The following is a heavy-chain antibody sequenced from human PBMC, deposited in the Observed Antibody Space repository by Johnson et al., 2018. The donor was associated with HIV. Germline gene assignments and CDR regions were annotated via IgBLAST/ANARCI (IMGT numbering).Heavy chain of an antibody. V-gene: IGHV3-66*01. CDR1: GFTVSSNY. D-gene: IGHD3-16*01. CDR3: AWGWGAFDI. CDR2: IYGGGST. J-gene: IGHJ3*02. Sequence: EVQLVESGGGLVQPGGSLRLSCAASGFTVSSNYMSWVRQAPGKGLEWVSVIYGGGSTYYADSVRGRFSTTRDNSKNTLVLQMNSLRAEDTAVYYCAWGWGAFDIWGQGTMVTVSS.